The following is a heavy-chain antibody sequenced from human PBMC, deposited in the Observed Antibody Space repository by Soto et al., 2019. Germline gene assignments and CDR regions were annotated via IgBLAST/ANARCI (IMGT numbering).Heavy chain of an antibody. CDR1: GGTFSSYA. D-gene: IGHD6-6*01. CDR3: AGLSHVVAARFRAFDI. J-gene: IGHJ3*02. V-gene: IGHV1-69*06. CDR2: IIPIFGTA. Sequence: ASVKVSCKASGGTFSSYAISWVRQAPGQGLEWMGGIIPIFGTANYAQKFQGRVTITADKSTSTAYMELSSLRSEDTAVYYCAGLSHVVAARFRAFDIWGQGTMVTVSS.